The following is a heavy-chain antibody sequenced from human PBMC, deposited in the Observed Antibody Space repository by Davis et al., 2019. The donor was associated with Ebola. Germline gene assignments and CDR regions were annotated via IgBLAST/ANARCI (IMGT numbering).Heavy chain of an antibody. Sequence: ASVKVSCKASGYTFTSYGISWVRQAPGQGLEWMGIINPSGGSTSYAQKFQGRVTMTRDTSTSTVYMELSSLRSEDTAVYYCARGRRIAVAGTDYWGQGTLVTVSS. CDR1: GYTFTSYG. CDR3: ARGRRIAVAGTDY. V-gene: IGHV1-46*01. CDR2: INPSGGST. J-gene: IGHJ4*02. D-gene: IGHD6-19*01.